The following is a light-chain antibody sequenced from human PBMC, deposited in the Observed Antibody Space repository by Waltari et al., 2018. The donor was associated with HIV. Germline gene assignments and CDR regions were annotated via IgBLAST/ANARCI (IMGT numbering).Light chain of an antibody. V-gene: IGKV3-20*01. CDR1: LSVRSNY. CDR2: GAS. CDR3: QQYTNSAFT. Sequence: DIVLTQSPGTLSLSPGQRATLSCRASLSVRSNYLAWYQQKPGQAPRFLIYGASTRATGIPDRFSGSGSGTDFTLTISRLEPEDFAVYYCQQYTNSAFTFGPGTKVDIK. J-gene: IGKJ3*01.